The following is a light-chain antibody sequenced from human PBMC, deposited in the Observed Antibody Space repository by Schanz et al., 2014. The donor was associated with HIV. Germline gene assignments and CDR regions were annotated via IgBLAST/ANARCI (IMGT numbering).Light chain of an antibody. CDR2: GAS. CDR3: QQYGSSPRT. J-gene: IGKJ1*01. V-gene: IGKV3-15*01. Sequence: EIVMTQFPATVSVFPGERVTLSCRASQSVSNNVAWYQKKPGQAPRLLSSGASTGATGLPARFSVSGSGTDFTLTITRLEPEDSAVYFCQQYGSSPRTFGQGTKVEIK. CDR1: QSVSNN.